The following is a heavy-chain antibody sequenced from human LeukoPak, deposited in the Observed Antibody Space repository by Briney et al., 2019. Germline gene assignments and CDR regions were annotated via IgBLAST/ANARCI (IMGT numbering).Heavy chain of an antibody. D-gene: IGHD3-16*01. CDR3: ARTYYDYVWGSYEAFDI. CDR2: INHSGST. Sequence: PXETLSLTCAVYGGSFSGYYWSWIRQPPGKGLEWIGEINHSGSTNYNPSLKSRVTISVDTSKNQFSLKLSSVTAADTAVYYCARTYYDYVWGSYEAFDIWGQGTMVTVSS. V-gene: IGHV4-34*01. CDR1: GGSFSGYY. J-gene: IGHJ3*02.